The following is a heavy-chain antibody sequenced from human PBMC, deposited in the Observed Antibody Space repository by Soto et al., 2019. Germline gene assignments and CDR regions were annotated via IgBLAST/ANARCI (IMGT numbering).Heavy chain of an antibody. V-gene: IGHV1-18*01. CDR2: ISAYNGNT. CDR1: GYTFTSYG. CDR3: ARRVLAAAGTNWFDP. Sequence: ASVKVSCKASGYTFTSYGISWVRQAPGQGLEWMGWISAYNGNTNYAQKLQGRVTMTTDTSTSTAYMELRSLRSDDTAVYYCARRVLAAAGTNWFDPWGQGTLVTVSS. D-gene: IGHD6-13*01. J-gene: IGHJ5*02.